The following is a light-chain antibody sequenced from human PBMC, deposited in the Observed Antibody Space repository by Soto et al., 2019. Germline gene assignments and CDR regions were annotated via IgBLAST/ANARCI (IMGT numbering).Light chain of an antibody. Sequence: EIVLTQSPATLSLSPGERATLSCRASQSVGSFLAWYQQKSGQAPRLLLYDASNRAPGIPARFSGSGSGTDFTLTISSLEPEDFAVYYCQHRSNWLGTFGPGTKVDIK. V-gene: IGKV3-11*01. CDR2: DAS. CDR3: QHRSNWLGT. J-gene: IGKJ3*01. CDR1: QSVGSF.